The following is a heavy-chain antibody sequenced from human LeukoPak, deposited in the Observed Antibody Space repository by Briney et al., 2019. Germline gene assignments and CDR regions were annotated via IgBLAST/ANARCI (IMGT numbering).Heavy chain of an antibody. Sequence: PGGSLRLSCAASGFTFSSYEMNWVRQAPGKGLEWVSYISVSGSPTYHADSLKGRFTISRDNAKNSLYLQMNSLRAEDTAVYYCASGITGTPSAFDYWGQGTLVTVSS. CDR3: ASGITGTPSAFDY. J-gene: IGHJ4*02. CDR1: GFTFSSYE. CDR2: ISVSGSPT. D-gene: IGHD1-7*01. V-gene: IGHV3-48*03.